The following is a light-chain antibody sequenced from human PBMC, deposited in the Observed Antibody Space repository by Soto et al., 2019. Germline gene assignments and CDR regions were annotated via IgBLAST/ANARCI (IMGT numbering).Light chain of an antibody. CDR1: QSLSSY. V-gene: IGKV1-39*01. CDR3: QQSYSTWGFT. CDR2: AAS. J-gene: IGKJ3*01. Sequence: DIQMTQSPSSLSTSLGDRVTITCRARQSLSSYLNWYQQKPGKATKLLIYAASSLQSGVPSRFSGSRSGTDFTLTSSSRQPEDFSAYYCQQSYSTWGFTFGPGTKVDIK.